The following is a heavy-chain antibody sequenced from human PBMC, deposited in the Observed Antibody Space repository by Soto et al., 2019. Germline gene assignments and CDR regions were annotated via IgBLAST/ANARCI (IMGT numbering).Heavy chain of an antibody. D-gene: IGHD3-22*01. CDR3: AREGVHNYNEYYFDY. CDR2: ISGIRDYI. Sequence: GGSLRLSCAASGFTFSYYALHWVRRAPGKGLEWVSSISGIRDYIRYADSVKGRFTISRDNAKTSLYLQMNSLTAEDTAVYYCAREGVHNYNEYYFDYWGQGTLVTAP. CDR1: GFTFSYYA. J-gene: IGHJ4*02. V-gene: IGHV3-21*06.